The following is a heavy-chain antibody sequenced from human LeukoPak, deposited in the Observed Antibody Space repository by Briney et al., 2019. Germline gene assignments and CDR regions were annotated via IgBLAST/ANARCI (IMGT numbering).Heavy chain of an antibody. J-gene: IGHJ4*02. CDR3: ARGFSGPATPYFDY. D-gene: IGHD2-15*01. CDR1: GGTFSTYA. V-gene: IGHV1-69*06. Sequence: EASVKVSCKASGGTFSTYAINWVRQAPGQGLEWMGGIIPIFDTPNYAQKFQGRVTITADKSTSTAYMELSSLRSEDTAVYFCARGFSGPATPYFDYWGQGTLVTVSS. CDR2: IIPIFDTP.